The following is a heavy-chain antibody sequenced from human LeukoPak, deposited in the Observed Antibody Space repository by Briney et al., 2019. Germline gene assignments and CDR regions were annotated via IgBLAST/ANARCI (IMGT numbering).Heavy chain of an antibody. CDR3: ARISAYSGTYY. V-gene: IGHV4-59*08. CDR2: IYYSGST. CDR1: GGSISSYY. Sequence: SETLSLACTVSGGSISSYYWSWIRQPPGKGLEWIGYIYYSGSTNYNPSLKSRVTISVDTSKNQFSLKLSSVTAADTAVYYCARISAYSGTYYWGQGTLVTVSS. D-gene: IGHD1-26*01. J-gene: IGHJ4*02.